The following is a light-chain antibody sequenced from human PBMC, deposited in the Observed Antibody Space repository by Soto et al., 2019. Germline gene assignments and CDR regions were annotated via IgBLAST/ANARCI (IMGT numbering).Light chain of an antibody. V-gene: IGLV2-14*01. J-gene: IGLJ2*01. CDR1: SSDIGTYKY. CDR2: EVS. Sequence: QSALTQPASVSGSPGQSITISCTGTSSDIGTYKYVSWSQHHPGKAPKLIIFEVSNRPSGISDRFSGFKSGDTAYLTISGVQPEDEADYHCSSYTAIKTVVFGGGTKLTVL. CDR3: SSYTAIKTVV.